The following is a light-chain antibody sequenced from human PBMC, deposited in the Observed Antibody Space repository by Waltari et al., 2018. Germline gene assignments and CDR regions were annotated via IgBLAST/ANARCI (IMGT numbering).Light chain of an antibody. CDR2: WAS. V-gene: IGKV4-1*01. J-gene: IGKJ1*01. Sequence: DIVMTQSPDSLAVSLGERATINCKSSQSILYSSNNKNYLAWYQQRPGQPPNLLSYWASTRESGVPDRFSGSGSGTDFTLTISSLQSEDVAVYYCQQYYNTPQTFGQGTKVEIK. CDR1: QSILYSSNNKNY. CDR3: QQYYNTPQT.